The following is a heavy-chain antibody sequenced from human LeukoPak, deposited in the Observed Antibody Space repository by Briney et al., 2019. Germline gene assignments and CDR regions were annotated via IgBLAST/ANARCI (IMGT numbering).Heavy chain of an antibody. CDR3: ARTYGDYAYDY. V-gene: IGHV1-2*06. D-gene: IGHD4-17*01. CDR1: GYTFTGYY. CDR2: INPNSGGT. J-gene: IGHJ4*02. Sequence: ASVKVSCTASGYTFTGYYMHWVRQAPGQGLEWMGRINPNSGGTSYAQKFQGRVTMTRDTSISTAYMELSRLRSEDTAVYYCARTYGDYAYDYWGQGTLVTVSS.